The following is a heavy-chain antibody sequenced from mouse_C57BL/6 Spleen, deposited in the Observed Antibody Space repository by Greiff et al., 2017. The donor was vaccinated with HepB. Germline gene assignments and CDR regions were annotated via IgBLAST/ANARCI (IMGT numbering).Heavy chain of an antibody. D-gene: IGHD2-4*01. V-gene: IGHV1-82*01. J-gene: IGHJ1*03. CDR2: IYPGDGDT. CDR3: ARCYYDYDEGYWYFDV. Sequence: VQRVESGPELVKPGASVKISCKASGYAFSSSWMNWVKQRPGKGLEWIGRIYPGDGDTNYNGKFKGKATLTADKSSSTAYMQLSSLTSEDSAVYFCARCYYDYDEGYWYFDVWGTGTTVTVSS. CDR1: GYAFSSSW.